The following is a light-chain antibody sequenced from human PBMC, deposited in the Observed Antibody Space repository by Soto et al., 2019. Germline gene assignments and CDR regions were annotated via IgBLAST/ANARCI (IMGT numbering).Light chain of an antibody. CDR1: QSLLYSPNNKNY. Sequence: DIVMTQSPDSLAVSLGERATIDCKSSQSLLYSPNNKNYLAWYQQKPGQPPKLLIYWASTRESGVPDRFTGSGSGADFPLPIGSWQAEDVAVYYCQQNYDAPQTFGRGPRWKSN. CDR2: WAS. J-gene: IGKJ1*01. V-gene: IGKV4-1*01. CDR3: QQNYDAPQT.